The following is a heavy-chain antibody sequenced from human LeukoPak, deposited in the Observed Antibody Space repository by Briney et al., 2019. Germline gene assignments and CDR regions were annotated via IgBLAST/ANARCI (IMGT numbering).Heavy chain of an antibody. CDR2: INQHGSEK. V-gene: IGHV3-7*03. Sequence: GGSLRLSCAASGFTFSDFWMTWVRQAPGRGLEWLANINQHGSEKYYVDSVKGRFTISRDNAKNTLYLKMGSLRAEDTAMYFCARDFIQRDVATPLGLWGQGTLVTVSS. D-gene: IGHD3-16*01. CDR1: GFTFSDFW. J-gene: IGHJ4*02. CDR3: ARDFIQRDVATPLGL.